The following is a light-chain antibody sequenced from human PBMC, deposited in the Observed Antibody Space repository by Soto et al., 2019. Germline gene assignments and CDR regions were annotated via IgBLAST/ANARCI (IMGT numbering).Light chain of an antibody. V-gene: IGKV1-27*01. J-gene: IGKJ4*01. CDR3: QQTFSKIVT. Sequence: DIQMTQSPSSLSASVGDRVIITCRASQGISNYLAWYQQKPGKVPKLLIYSASTLQSGVPSRFSGSGSGTDFTLTISSLQPEDVATYYCQQTFSKIVTFGGGTRVEI. CDR1: QGISNY. CDR2: SAS.